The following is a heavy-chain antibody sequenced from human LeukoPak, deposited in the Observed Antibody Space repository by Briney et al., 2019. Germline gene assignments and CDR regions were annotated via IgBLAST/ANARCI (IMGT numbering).Heavy chain of an antibody. CDR2: MNPNSGNT. V-gene: IGHV1-8*01. CDR1: GYTFTSYD. CDR3: AGIGYCSGGSCYDY. D-gene: IGHD2-15*01. Sequence: ASVKVSCKASGYTFTSYDINWVRQATGQGLEWMGWMNPNSGNTGYAQKFQGRVTMTRNTPISTAYMELSSLRSEDTAVYYCAGIGYCSGGSCYDYWGQGTLVTVSS. J-gene: IGHJ4*02.